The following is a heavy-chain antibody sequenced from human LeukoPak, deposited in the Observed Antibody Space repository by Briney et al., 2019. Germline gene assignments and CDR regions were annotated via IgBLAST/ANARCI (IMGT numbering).Heavy chain of an antibody. J-gene: IGHJ6*03. Sequence: SETLSLTCTVSGGSISNKYWSWIRQPPGKGLEWIGYIYYSGNTNYNPSLKSRVTISVDTSKNQFSLKLSSVTAADTAVYYCARAGEMVRGVNEYYYYYMDVWGKGTTVTVSS. V-gene: IGHV4-59*01. CDR2: IYYSGNT. D-gene: IGHD3-10*01. CDR3: ARAGEMVRGVNEYYYYYMDV. CDR1: GGSISNKY.